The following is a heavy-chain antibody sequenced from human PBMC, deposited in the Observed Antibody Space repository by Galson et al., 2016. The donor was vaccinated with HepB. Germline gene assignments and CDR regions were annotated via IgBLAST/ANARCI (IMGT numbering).Heavy chain of an antibody. CDR1: GFTFSDYY. D-gene: IGHD2-8*01. CDR3: ARLIYYYYAMDV. CDR2: IGRGATTI. V-gene: IGHV3-11*01. Sequence: SLRLSCAASGFTFSDYYMSWIRQSPGKGLEWVSYIGRGATTIYYADSVKGRFTISRDNAKNSLYLQMSSLEAEDTAVYYCARLIYYYYAMDVWGQGTTVSVS. J-gene: IGHJ6*02.